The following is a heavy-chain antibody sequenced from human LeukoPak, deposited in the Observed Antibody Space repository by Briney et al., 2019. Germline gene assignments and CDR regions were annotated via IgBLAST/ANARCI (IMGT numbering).Heavy chain of an antibody. D-gene: IGHD1-26*01. J-gene: IGHJ6*03. CDR3: ARDGVTNLWGHHYYYMDV. CDR2: ISRKSGSI. CDR1: GFTFDDYA. Sequence: GGSLRLFCAASGFTFDDYAMHWVRQAPGKGREWVSRISRKSGSIGYADSVKRRFTISRDNAKNSLYLKMNSLRDDDTAVYYCARDGVTNLWGHHYYYMDVWGKGTTVTVSS. V-gene: IGHV3-9*01.